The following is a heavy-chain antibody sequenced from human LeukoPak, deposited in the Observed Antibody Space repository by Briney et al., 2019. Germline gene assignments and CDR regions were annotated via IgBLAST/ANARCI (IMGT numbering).Heavy chain of an antibody. CDR1: GGSFSGYY. CDR3: AREFQSRGPRFDP. CDR2: INHSGST. V-gene: IGHV4-34*01. J-gene: IGHJ5*02. Sequence: PSETLSLTCAVYGGSFSGYYWSWIRQPPGKGLEWIGEINHSGSTNYNPSLKSRVTISVDTSKNQFSLKLSSVTAADTAVYYCAREFQSRGPRFDPWGQGTLVTVSS. D-gene: IGHD2-21*01.